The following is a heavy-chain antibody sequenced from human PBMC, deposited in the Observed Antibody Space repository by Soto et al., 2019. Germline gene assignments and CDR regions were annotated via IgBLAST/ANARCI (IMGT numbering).Heavy chain of an antibody. CDR1: GGSISSGGYY. V-gene: IGHV4-31*03. J-gene: IGHJ4*02. CDR2: IYYSGST. D-gene: IGHD4-17*01. Sequence: QVQLQESGPGLVKPSQTLPLTCTVSGGSISSGGYYWSWIRQHPGKGLEWFGYIYYSGSTYYNPSLRSRFSISVDTSKNQFSLKLSSVTAADTAVYYCARSPEATVTAFDYWGQGTLVTVSS. CDR3: ARSPEATVTAFDY.